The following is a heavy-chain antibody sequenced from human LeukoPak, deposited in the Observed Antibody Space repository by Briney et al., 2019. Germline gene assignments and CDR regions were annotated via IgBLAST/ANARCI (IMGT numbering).Heavy chain of an antibody. V-gene: IGHV4-30-2*01. Sequence: SETLSLTSTVSGGSISSGGYSWSWIRQPPGKGLEWIGYIYHSGSTYYNPSLKSRVTISVDRSKNQFSLKLSSVTAADTAVYYCARGGCSYGRNWFDPWGQGTLVTVSS. D-gene: IGHD5-18*01. CDR3: ARGGCSYGRNWFDP. CDR2: IYHSGST. CDR1: GGSISSGGYS. J-gene: IGHJ5*02.